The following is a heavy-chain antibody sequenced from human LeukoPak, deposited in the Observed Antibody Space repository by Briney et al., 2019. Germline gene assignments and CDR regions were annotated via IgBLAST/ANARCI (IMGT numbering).Heavy chain of an antibody. J-gene: IGHJ5*02. CDR2: IYTSGST. D-gene: IGHD2-2*01. CDR1: GGSISSYY. CDR3: ARDGVVVPAASLGWFDP. V-gene: IGHV4-4*07. Sequence: PLETLSLTCTVSGGSISSYYWSWIRQPAGKGLEWIGRIYTSGSTNYNPSLKSRVTMSVDTSKNQFSLKLSSVTAADTAVYYCARDGVVVPAASLGWFDPWGQGTLVTVSS.